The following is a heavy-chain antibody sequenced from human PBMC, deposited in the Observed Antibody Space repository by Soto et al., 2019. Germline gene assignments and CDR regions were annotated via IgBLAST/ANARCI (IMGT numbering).Heavy chain of an antibody. CDR2: INPNSGGT. CDR3: ARGPPSGGSLPLIQACAFDI. J-gene: IGHJ3*02. D-gene: IGHD2-15*01. CDR1: GYTFTGYY. Sequence: GASVKVSCKASGYTFTGYYMHWVRQAPGQGLEWMGWINPNSGGTNYAQKFQGWVTMTRDTSISTAYMELSRLRSDDTAVYYCARGPPSGGSLPLIQACAFDIWGQGTMVTVSS. V-gene: IGHV1-2*04.